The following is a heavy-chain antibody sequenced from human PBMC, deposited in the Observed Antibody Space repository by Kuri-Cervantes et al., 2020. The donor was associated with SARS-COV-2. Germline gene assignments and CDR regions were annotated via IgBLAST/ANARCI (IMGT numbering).Heavy chain of an antibody. D-gene: IGHD3-22*01. V-gene: IGHV1-69*13. CDR3: ARDRGPQGYYYDSSGYSQNAFDI. Sequence: SVKVSCKASGGTFSSYAISWVRQAPGQGLEWMGGVIPIFGTANYAQKFQGRVTITADESTSTAYMELSSLRSEDTAVYYCARDRGPQGYYYDSSGYSQNAFDIWGQGTMVTVSS. J-gene: IGHJ3*02. CDR1: GGTFSSYA. CDR2: VIPIFGTA.